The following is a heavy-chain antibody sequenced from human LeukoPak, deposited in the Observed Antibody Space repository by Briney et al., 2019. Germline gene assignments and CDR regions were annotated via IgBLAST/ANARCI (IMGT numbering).Heavy chain of an antibody. CDR1: GGSISSGDYY. J-gene: IGHJ5*02. CDR3: ARVAAAAVWFDP. Sequence: SSQTLSLTCTVSGGSISSGDYYWSWIRRPPGKGLEWIGYIYYTGSTYCNPSLKSRVTISVDTSKSQFSLKLSSVTAADTAVYYCARVAAAAVWFDPWGQGTLVTVSS. D-gene: IGHD6-13*01. V-gene: IGHV4-30-4*01. CDR2: IYYTGST.